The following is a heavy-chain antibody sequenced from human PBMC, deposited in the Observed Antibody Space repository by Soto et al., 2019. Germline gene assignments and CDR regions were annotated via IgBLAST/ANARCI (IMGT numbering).Heavy chain of an antibody. CDR1: GGSISSYY. CDR2: IYYSGST. D-gene: IGHD3-10*01. V-gene: IGHV4-59*01. J-gene: IGHJ6*04. Sequence: QVQLQESGPGLVKPSETLSLTCPVSGGSISSYYWSWIRQPPGKGLEWIGYIYYSGSTNYNPSLKSRVTISVDTSKNQFSLNLSSVTAADTAVYYCARENGYDGSGRSWMDVWGKGTTVTVSS. CDR3: ARENGYDGSGRSWMDV.